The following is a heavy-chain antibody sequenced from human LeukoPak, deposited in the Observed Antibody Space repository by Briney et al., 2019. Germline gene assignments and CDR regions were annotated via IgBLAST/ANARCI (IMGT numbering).Heavy chain of an antibody. D-gene: IGHD2-15*01. Sequence: SETLSLTCTVSGGSISSYYWSWIRQPPGKGLEWIGYIYYSGSANYNPSLKSRVTISVDTSKNQFSLKLSSVTAADTAVYYCARGLRYFDYWGQGTLVTVSS. J-gene: IGHJ4*02. V-gene: IGHV4-59*01. CDR1: GGSISSYY. CDR3: ARGLRYFDY. CDR2: IYYSGSA.